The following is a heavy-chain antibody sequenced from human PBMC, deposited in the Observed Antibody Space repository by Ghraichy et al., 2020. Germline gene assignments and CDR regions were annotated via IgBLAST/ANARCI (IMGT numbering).Heavy chain of an antibody. J-gene: IGHJ6*02. D-gene: IGHD3-10*01. CDR2: ISGSGDST. CDR3: AKESRTTMIRGVIIGVDYYGMDV. V-gene: IGHV3-23*01. Sequence: GSLRLSCAASGFTFSSYALTWVRQVPGKGLEWVSGISGSGDSTYYADSVKGRFTISRDNSKNTMYLQMNSLRAEDTAVYYCAKESRTTMIRGVIIGVDYYGMDVWCQGTTVTVSS. CDR1: GFTFSSYA.